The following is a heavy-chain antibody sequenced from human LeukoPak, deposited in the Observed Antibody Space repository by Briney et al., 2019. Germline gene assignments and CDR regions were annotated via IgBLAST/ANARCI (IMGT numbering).Heavy chain of an antibody. CDR3: AKDTRDYYDSSGSDY. J-gene: IGHJ4*02. V-gene: IGHV3-23*01. CDR1: GFTFSSYA. CDR2: ISGSGGST. D-gene: IGHD3-22*01. Sequence: GGSLRLSCAASGFTFSSYAMSWVRQAPGKGLEWVSAISGSGGSTYYADSVKGRFTISRDNSKNTLYLQMNSLRAEDTAVYYCAKDTRDYYDSSGSDYWDQGTLVTVSS.